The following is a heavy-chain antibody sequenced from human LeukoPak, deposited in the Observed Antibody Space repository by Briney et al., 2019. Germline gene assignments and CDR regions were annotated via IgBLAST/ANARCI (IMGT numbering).Heavy chain of an antibody. CDR3: ARRGAYYGSGSYYPFDC. CDR1: GGSISDYS. J-gene: IGHJ4*02. CDR2: IYYSGSA. D-gene: IGHD3-10*01. V-gene: IGHV4-59*08. Sequence: SETLSLTCTVSGGSISDYSWSWIRQPPGKGLEWIGNIYYSGSANHNPSLKSRVTISRDTSKNQFSLKLSSVTAADTAVYYCARRGAYYGSGSYYPFDCWGQGTLVTVSS.